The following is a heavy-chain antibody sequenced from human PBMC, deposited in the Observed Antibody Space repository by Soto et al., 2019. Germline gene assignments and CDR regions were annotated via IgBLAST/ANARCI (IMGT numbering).Heavy chain of an antibody. J-gene: IGHJ3*02. V-gene: IGHV4-61*01. CDR1: GGSVSSGSYY. D-gene: IGHD2-15*01. CDR3: AGYHETEVVGIRAFDI. CDR2: IYYNGNT. Sequence: SETMSITCSVSGGSVSSGSYYWSWIRQTPGKGLEWIGYIYYNGNTYYNPSLKSRVTISVDRSKNQFSLNLSSVTAADTAVYFCAGYHETEVVGIRAFDIWGQGTMVTVSS.